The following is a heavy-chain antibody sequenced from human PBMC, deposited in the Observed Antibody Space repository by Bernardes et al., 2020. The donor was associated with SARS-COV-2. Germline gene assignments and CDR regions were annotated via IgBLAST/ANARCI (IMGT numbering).Heavy chain of an antibody. Sequence: SQSLSRTCSVSGGSIRSAYWSWIRQAAGPGLEWIGRIYTSGSTNYNPSLKSRVTMSVDTSKNQFSLKLNSVTAADTAVYYCAREGGQLVLFDYYYYGMDVWGQGITVTVSS. V-gene: IGHV4-4*07. CDR2: IYTSGST. CDR1: GGSIRSAY. D-gene: IGHD6-6*01. CDR3: AREGGQLVLFDYYYYGMDV. J-gene: IGHJ6*02.